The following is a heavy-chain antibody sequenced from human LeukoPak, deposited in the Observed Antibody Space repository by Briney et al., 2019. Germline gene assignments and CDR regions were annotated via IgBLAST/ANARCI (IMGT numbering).Heavy chain of an antibody. CDR1: GGSISSYY. CDR2: IYYSGST. J-gene: IGHJ6*02. Sequence: PSETLSLTCTVSGGSISSYYWSWIRQPPGKGPEWIGYIYYSGSTNYNPSLKSRVTISVDTSKNQFSLKLSSVTAADTAVYYCARGRSGSYYGMGVWGQGTTVTVSS. CDR3: ARGRSGSYYGMGV. V-gene: IGHV4-59*01. D-gene: IGHD1-26*01.